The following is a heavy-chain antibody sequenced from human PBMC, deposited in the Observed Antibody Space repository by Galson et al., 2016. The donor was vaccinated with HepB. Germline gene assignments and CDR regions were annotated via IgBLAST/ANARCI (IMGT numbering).Heavy chain of an antibody. CDR1: GDSISNYY. J-gene: IGHJ5*02. CDR2: LFHTGST. Sequence: SETLSLTCTVSGDSISNYYWSWIRQPPGKGLEWIGYLFHTGSTSYNPSLKGRVTLSGDMSKNQLSLRLHSVTAADTAVYYCASSLAPVGWFDPWGQGALVTVSS. V-gene: IGHV4-59*01. CDR3: ASSLAPVGWFDP. D-gene: IGHD3-16*02.